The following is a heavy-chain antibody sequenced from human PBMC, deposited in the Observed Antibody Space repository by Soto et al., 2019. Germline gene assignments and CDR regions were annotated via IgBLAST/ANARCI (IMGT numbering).Heavy chain of an antibody. V-gene: IGHV3-64*01. CDR1: GFTFSNYE. J-gene: IGHJ6*03. D-gene: IGHD6-13*01. CDR2: ISNNGAHT. Sequence: EAQLVESGGGLVQPGGSLRLSCAASGFTFSNYEMHWVRQAPGKGLEYVSGISNNGAHTDYAKSVKGRFTISRDNSENTLYLQMGRLGAEDMALYYCARRGYGSRWPNVYMDVWGKGTTVTVSS. CDR3: ARRGYGSRWPNVYMDV.